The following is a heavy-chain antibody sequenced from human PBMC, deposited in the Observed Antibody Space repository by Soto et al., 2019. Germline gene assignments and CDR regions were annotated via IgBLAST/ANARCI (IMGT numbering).Heavy chain of an antibody. CDR1: GFSLSTSGVG. Sequence: QITLKESGPTLVKPTQTLTLTCTFSGFSLSTSGVGVGWIRQPPGKALEWLALIYWDDDKRYSPSLKSRLTITKDTSKNQVVLTMTNMDPVDTATYYCAHSQPGGYCSGGSCYETGWYFDLWGRGTLVTVSS. D-gene: IGHD2-15*01. CDR2: IYWDDDK. V-gene: IGHV2-5*02. J-gene: IGHJ2*01. CDR3: AHSQPGGYCSGGSCYETGWYFDL.